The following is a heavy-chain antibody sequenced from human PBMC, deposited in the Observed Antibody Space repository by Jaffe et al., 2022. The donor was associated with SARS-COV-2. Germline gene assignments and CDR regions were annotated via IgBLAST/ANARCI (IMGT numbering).Heavy chain of an antibody. CDR2: IYWDDDQ. CDR1: GFSLSTSGAA. V-gene: IGHV2-5*02. J-gene: IGHJ4*02. D-gene: IGHD1-1*01. CDR3: AHKGGHGPNWYPLYFDY. Sequence: QITLKESGPTLVIPTQTLTLTCTFSGFSLSTSGAAVGWIRQPPGGALEWLALIYWDDDQRYSPSLKSRLTITKDSSKNQVVLTMTNMGPVDTATYYCAHKGGHGPNWYPLYFDYWGQGTLVTVSS.